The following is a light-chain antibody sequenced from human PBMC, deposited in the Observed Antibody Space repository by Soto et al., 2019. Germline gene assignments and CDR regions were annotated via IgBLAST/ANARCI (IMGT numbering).Light chain of an antibody. Sequence: EIVLTQSPATLSLSPGERATWSGGASQSVNNYLAWYQQKPGQAPRLLIYNASTGATGIPVRFSGSGSGTDFTLTISSLEPEDFAVYYCQQRSNWPPVTFGGGTKVDIK. CDR1: QSVNNY. J-gene: IGKJ4*01. CDR2: NAS. CDR3: QQRSNWPPVT. V-gene: IGKV3-11*01.